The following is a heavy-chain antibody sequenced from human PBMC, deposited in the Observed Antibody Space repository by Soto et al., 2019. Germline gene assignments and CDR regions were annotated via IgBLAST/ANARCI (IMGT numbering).Heavy chain of an antibody. D-gene: IGHD1-26*01. CDR1: GGSIYTGGFY. Sequence: QVQLQESGPGLVKPSRTLSLTCTVSGGSIYTGGFYWSWIRQLPGKGLEWLGYIYYTGSTQYTPSLKSRLTISTDTSDNQFSLRLTSVTAADTAVYYCATSLVTSRTRVDYWGQGTLVTVSS. J-gene: IGHJ4*02. V-gene: IGHV4-31*03. CDR2: IYYTGST. CDR3: ATSLVTSRTRVDY.